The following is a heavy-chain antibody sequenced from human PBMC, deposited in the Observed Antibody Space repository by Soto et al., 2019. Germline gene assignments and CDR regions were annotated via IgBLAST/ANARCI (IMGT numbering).Heavy chain of an antibody. V-gene: IGHV3-15*07. CDR2: LKGKNEGVTT. D-gene: IGHD2-15*01. J-gene: IGHJ4*02. Sequence: EVQLVESGGGLVKPGGSLRLSCAASGFTSTNAWMNWVRQAPGQGREWVGRLKGKNEGVTTDYAAPGNGRFIISRDDAKNTLYPQMNSLKPAGTAVYYCPPRWRAPVDYWGQGALVTVSS. CDR1: GFTSTNAW. CDR3: PPRWRAPVDY.